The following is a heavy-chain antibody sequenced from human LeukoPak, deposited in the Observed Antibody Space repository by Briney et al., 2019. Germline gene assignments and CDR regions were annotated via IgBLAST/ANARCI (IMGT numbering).Heavy chain of an antibody. D-gene: IGHD1-26*01. CDR3: ARRSSGMYADASVI. CDR1: GYSLTNFG. Sequence: GASVKVSCKASGYSLTNFGISWVRQAPGQGLEWMGWIRPNNGNTHYAQRLQGRVTLTTDTSTTTAYMELRGLRFDHTALYFCARRSSGMYADASVIWGEGAMITVSS. CDR2: IRPNNGNT. J-gene: IGHJ3*02. V-gene: IGHV1-18*01.